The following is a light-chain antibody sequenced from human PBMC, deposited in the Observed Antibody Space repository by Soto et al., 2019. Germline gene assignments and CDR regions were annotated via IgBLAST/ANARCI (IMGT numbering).Light chain of an antibody. CDR3: QQYNDWPLYT. V-gene: IGKV3-15*01. J-gene: IGKJ2*01. Sequence: EIVMTQSPATLSVSPGERATLSCRASQSVSSNLAWYQQKSGQAPRLLIYGASTRATGIPARFSGSGSGTEFTLTISSLQSEDFAVSYCQQYNDWPLYTFGQGTKLEIK. CDR1: QSVSSN. CDR2: GAS.